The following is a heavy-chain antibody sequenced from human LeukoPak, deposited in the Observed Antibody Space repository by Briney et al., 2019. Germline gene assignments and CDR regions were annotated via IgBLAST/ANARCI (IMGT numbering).Heavy chain of an antibody. CDR2: INHSGST. CDR3: ARGHIAVAGIAYYFDY. J-gene: IGHJ4*02. D-gene: IGHD6-19*01. Sequence: SETLSLTCAVYGGSFSGYYWSWIRQPPGKGLEWXXEINHSGSTNYNASLKSRVTISVDTSKNQFSLKLSSVTAADTAVYYCARGHIAVAGIAYYFDYWGQGTRVTVSS. CDR1: GGSFSGYY. V-gene: IGHV4-34*01.